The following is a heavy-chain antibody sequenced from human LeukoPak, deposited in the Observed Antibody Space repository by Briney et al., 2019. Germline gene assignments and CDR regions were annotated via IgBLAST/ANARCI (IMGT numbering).Heavy chain of an antibody. Sequence: ASVKVSCKASGYTFTGYYMHWVRQAPGQGLEWMGWMNPNSGNTGYAQKFQGRVTMTRNTSISTAYMELSSLRSEDTAVYYCARDKGYYGSAMDVWGKGTTVTISS. J-gene: IGHJ6*03. V-gene: IGHV1-8*02. CDR1: GYTFTGYY. CDR3: ARDKGYYGSAMDV. CDR2: MNPNSGNT. D-gene: IGHD3-10*01.